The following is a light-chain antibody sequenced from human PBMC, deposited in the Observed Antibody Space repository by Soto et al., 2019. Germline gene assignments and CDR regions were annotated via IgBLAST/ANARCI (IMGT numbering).Light chain of an antibody. CDR1: QSISDN. CDR2: GAS. J-gene: IGKJ4*01. CDR3: QQYKSWPPLT. V-gene: IGKV3-15*01. Sequence: DIVMTQSPAILSVSLGERATLSCLASQSISDNLAWYQQRSGQAPRLLIYGASTRATGVPARFSGSGSGTEFTLTISNLQSDDFAIYYCQQYKSWPPLTFGGGTKVE.